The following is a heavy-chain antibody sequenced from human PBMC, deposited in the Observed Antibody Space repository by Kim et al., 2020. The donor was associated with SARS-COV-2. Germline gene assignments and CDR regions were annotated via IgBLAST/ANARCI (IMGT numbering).Heavy chain of an antibody. D-gene: IGHD4-17*01. CDR2: IYYSGST. Sequence: SETLSLTCTVSGGSISSGGYYWSWIRQHPGKGLEWIGYIYYSGSTYYNPSLKSRVTIAVDTSKNQFSLKLSSVTAADTAVYYCARKKATTVVTPFDYWGQETLVTVSS. J-gene: IGHJ4*02. CDR3: ARKKATTVVTPFDY. V-gene: IGHV4-31*03. CDR1: GGSISSGGYY.